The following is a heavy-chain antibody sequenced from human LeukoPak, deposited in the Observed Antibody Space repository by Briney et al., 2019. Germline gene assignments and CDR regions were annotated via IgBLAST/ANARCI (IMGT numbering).Heavy chain of an antibody. V-gene: IGHV1-69*05. CDR3: ARGSYGDY. CDR2: IIPIFGTA. Sequence: SVKVSCKASGGTFSSYAISWVRQAPGQGLEWMGGIIPIFGTANYAQKLQGRVTMTTDTSTSTAYMELRSLRSDDTAVYYCARGSYGDYWGQGTLVTVSS. J-gene: IGHJ4*02. CDR1: GGTFSSYA. D-gene: IGHD1-26*01.